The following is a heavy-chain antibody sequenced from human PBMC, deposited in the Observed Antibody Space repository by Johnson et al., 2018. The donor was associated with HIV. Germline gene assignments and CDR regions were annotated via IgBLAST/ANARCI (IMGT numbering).Heavy chain of an antibody. V-gene: IGHV3-23*04. CDR2: ISGSGGST. D-gene: IGHD3/OR15-3a*01. Sequence: EVQLVESGGGVVQPGGSLRLSCAASGFTFSSYAMSWVRQAPGKVLEWVSAISGSGGSTYYADSVKGRFTISRDNSKNTLYLQMNSLRAEDTAVYYCARVFYAIFGLGDAFDIWGQGTMVTVSS. J-gene: IGHJ3*02. CDR1: GFTFSSYA. CDR3: ARVFYAIFGLGDAFDI.